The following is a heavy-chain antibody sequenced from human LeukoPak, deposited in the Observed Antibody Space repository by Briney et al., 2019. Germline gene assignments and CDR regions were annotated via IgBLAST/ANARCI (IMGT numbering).Heavy chain of an antibody. Sequence: GGSLRLSCAASGFTFSTHWMHWVRQAPGKGLVWVSRMNGDGSSTKYADSVKGRFTISRDNAKNTLYLQMNSLRAEDTALYYCARDPQLSPTNYFDYWGQGTLVTVSS. CDR1: GFTFSTHW. V-gene: IGHV3-74*01. D-gene: IGHD1-1*01. CDR3: ARDPQLSPTNYFDY. J-gene: IGHJ4*02. CDR2: MNGDGSST.